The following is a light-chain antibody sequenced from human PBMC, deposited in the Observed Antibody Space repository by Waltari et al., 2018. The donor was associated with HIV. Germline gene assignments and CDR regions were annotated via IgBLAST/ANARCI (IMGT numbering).Light chain of an antibody. CDR1: QSVLYSSNKENY. CDR2: WAS. Sequence: DIVMTQSPDSLAVSLGERATINCKSSQSVLYSSNKENYLAWYQQKPGQPPRLLIYWASTRESGVPDRFSGSGSVTDFTLTISILQAEDVAIYYCQQYLSAPFTFGQGSKLEIK. J-gene: IGKJ2*01. CDR3: QQYLSAPFT. V-gene: IGKV4-1*01.